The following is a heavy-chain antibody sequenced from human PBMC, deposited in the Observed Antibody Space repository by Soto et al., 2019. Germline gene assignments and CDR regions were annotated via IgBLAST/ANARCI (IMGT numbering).Heavy chain of an antibody. Sequence: ASVKVSCKASGYTFTSHAMHWVRQAPGQRLEWMGWINAGNGNTKYSQKFQGRVTITTDTSASTAYMELNSLRADDTAVYYCARDPSRGSDWARYLDLWGRGTLVTVSS. CDR2: INAGNGNT. V-gene: IGHV1-3*01. CDR1: GYTFTSHA. J-gene: IGHJ2*01. D-gene: IGHD1-26*01. CDR3: ARDPSRGSDWARYLDL.